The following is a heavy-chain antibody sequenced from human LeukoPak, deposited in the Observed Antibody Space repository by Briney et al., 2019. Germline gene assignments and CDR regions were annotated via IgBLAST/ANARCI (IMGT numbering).Heavy chain of an antibody. J-gene: IGHJ3*02. CDR3: ARSVGAKTGAFDI. D-gene: IGHD1-26*01. Sequence: SETLSLTCTVSGGSISSYYWSWIRQPPGKGLEWIGYIYYSGSTNYNPSLKSRVTISVDTFKNQFSLKLSSVTAADTAVYYCARSVGAKTGAFDIWGQGTMVTVSS. V-gene: IGHV4-59*08. CDR1: GGSISSYY. CDR2: IYYSGST.